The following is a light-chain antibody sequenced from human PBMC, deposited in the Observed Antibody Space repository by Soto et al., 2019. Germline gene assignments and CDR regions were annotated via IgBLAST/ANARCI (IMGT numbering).Light chain of an antibody. Sequence: DIQMTQSPSTLSASVGYIVSITCRASQRIANWVAWYQQKPGKAPKLLIYDVFNLENGVPSRFTGSGSGTEFTLTISSLQPDDLATYYCQQYESHPSYSFGQGTKREIK. CDR3: QQYESHPSYS. CDR2: DVF. J-gene: IGKJ2*03. CDR1: QRIANW. V-gene: IGKV1-5*01.